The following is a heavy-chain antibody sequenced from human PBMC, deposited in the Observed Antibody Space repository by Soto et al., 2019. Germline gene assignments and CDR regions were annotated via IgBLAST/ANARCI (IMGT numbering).Heavy chain of an antibody. V-gene: IGHV3-30*18. CDR2: ISYDGSNK. J-gene: IGHJ6*02. CDR3: AKDRGDIVATPHGMDV. CDR1: GFTFSSYG. Sequence: QVQLVESGGGVVQPGRSLRLSCAASGFTFSSYGMHWVRQAPGKGLEWVAVISYDGSNKYYADSVKGRFTISRDNSKNTLYLQMNSLRAEDTAVYYCAKDRGDIVATPHGMDVWGQGTTVTVSS. D-gene: IGHD5-12*01.